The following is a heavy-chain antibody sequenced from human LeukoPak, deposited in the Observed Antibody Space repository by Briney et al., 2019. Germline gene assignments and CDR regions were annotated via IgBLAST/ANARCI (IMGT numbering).Heavy chain of an antibody. V-gene: IGHV4-59*01. CDR3: ARVFARGGEISGSYYYY. Sequence: SETLSLTCTVSGGSISSYYWSWSRQPPGKGLEWIGYIYYSGSTNYNPSLKSRVTISVDTSKNQFSLKLSSVTAADTAMYYCARVFARGGEISGSYYYYWGQGTLVTVSS. D-gene: IGHD1-26*01. J-gene: IGHJ4*02. CDR2: IYYSGST. CDR1: GGSISSYY.